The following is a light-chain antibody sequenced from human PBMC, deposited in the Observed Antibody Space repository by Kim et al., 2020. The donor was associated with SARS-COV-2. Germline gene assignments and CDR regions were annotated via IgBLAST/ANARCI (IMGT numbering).Light chain of an antibody. Sequence: EIVMTQSPATLSLSPGERATLSCRASQSISSSLAWYQQKPGQAPRVLIYGASARATGIPARFSGSGSGTEFTLTISNLQSEDFAVYYCQQYAYWRAFGQGTRREIK. CDR3: QQYAYWRA. CDR1: QSISSS. J-gene: IGKJ5*01. CDR2: GAS. V-gene: IGKV3-15*01.